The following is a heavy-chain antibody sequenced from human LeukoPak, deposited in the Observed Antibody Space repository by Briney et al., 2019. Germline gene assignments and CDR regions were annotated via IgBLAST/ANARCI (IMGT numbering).Heavy chain of an antibody. J-gene: IGHJ4*02. Sequence: GGSLRLSCAASGFTFNSYAMGWVRQTPGKGLEWVSGFGGRGDTTYHADSVKGRFSISRDNSKNTLYLQMNSLRAEDTAVYYCAKFRNASGAYYVFDFWGQGTLVTASS. V-gene: IGHV3-23*01. CDR3: AKFRNASGAYYVFDF. CDR2: FGGRGDTT. CDR1: GFTFNSYA. D-gene: IGHD3-22*01.